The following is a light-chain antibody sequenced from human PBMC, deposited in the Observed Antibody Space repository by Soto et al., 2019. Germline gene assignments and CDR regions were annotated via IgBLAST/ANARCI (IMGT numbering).Light chain of an antibody. CDR1: QGIASS. Sequence: DIHLTQSPSFLSAAEGDRVTITCRASQGIASSLAWYQQKAGKAPKLLIYAASTLESGVPSRFSGSGPGTEFTLTISSLQPEDFAIYYCQQFNSYPLTFGGGTKVEIK. V-gene: IGKV1-9*01. CDR3: QQFNSYPLT. J-gene: IGKJ4*01. CDR2: AAS.